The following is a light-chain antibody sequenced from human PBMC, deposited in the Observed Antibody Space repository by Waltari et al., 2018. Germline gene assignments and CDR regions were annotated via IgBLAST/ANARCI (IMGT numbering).Light chain of an antibody. CDR2: GAS. Sequence: EIVMTQSPATLSVSPGDRVTLSCRASQSVSSNLAWYQQKPGQAPRLLIYGASTRATGIPARFSGSGSGTDFTLTISSLQSEDFAVYYCQQYDNWPPNTFGQGTRLEI. CDR1: QSVSSN. CDR3: QQYDNWPPNT. V-gene: IGKV3-15*01. J-gene: IGKJ5*01.